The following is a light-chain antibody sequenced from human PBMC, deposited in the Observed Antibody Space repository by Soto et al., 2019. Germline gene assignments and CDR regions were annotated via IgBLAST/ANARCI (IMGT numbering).Light chain of an antibody. CDR1: QTIGSW. CDR2: KAS. J-gene: IGKJ1*01. V-gene: IGKV1-5*03. Sequence: DIQMPQSPSTLSGSVGDRVTITCRASQTIGSWLAWYQQKPGKAPKLLIYKASTLKSGVPSRFSDSGSRTEFTLTISSLQPDDFATYYCQHYNSYSEAFGQGTKVELK. CDR3: QHYNSYSEA.